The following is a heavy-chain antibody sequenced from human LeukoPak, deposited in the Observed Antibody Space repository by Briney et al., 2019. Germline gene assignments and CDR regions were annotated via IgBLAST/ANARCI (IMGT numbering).Heavy chain of an antibody. J-gene: IGHJ4*02. CDR3: ARHPIPKKYCSGGSCYDNYFDY. Sequence: GESLKISCKGSGYSFTSDWIGWVRQMPGKGLEWMGIIYPGDSDTRYSPSFQGQVTISADKSISTAYLQWSSLKASDTAMYYCARHPIPKKYCSGGSCYDNYFDYWGQGTLVTVSS. V-gene: IGHV5-51*01. CDR1: GYSFTSDW. D-gene: IGHD2-15*01. CDR2: IYPGDSDT.